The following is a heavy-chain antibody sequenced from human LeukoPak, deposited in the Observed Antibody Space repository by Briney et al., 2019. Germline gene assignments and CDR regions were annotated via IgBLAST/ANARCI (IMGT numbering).Heavy chain of an antibody. V-gene: IGHV3-23*01. D-gene: IGHD3-22*01. CDR1: GFTFSSYA. CDR2: ISGSGGST. Sequence: PGESLRLSCAASGFTFSSYAMSWVRQAPGKGLEWVSAISGSGGSTYYADSVKGRFTISRENAKNSLYLQMNSLRAGDTAVYYCARVGYDSSGYPLLFDYWGQGTLVTVSS. CDR3: ARVGYDSSGYPLLFDY. J-gene: IGHJ4*02.